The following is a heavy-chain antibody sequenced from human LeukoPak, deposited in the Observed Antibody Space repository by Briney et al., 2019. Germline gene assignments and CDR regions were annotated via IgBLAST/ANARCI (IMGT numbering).Heavy chain of an antibody. Sequence: GGSLRLSCAGSGYSFDDYGMRWVRQAPGKGLKWVAGINWNGGSTGYAASVKGRCTISRDNAKNALYLEMNSLRAEDTAFYYCVRLGRDGYTYGAAYWGLGTLVTVSS. CDR1: GYSFDDYG. J-gene: IGHJ1*01. CDR2: INWNGGST. CDR3: VRLGRDGYTYGAAY. V-gene: IGHV3-20*04. D-gene: IGHD5-24*01.